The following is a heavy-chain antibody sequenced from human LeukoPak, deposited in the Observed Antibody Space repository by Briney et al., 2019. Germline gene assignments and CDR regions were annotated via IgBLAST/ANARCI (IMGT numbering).Heavy chain of an antibody. V-gene: IGHV3-9*01. D-gene: IGHD6-19*01. CDR1: GFTFDDYA. CDR2: ISWDSGSI. Sequence: GRSLRLSSAASGFTFDDYAMHWVRQPPGKGLEWVSGISWDSGSIGYADSVKGRFAISRDNAKNSLYLQMNSLRAEDTALYYCAKGVGIAVAGTPFDYWGQGTLVTVSS. CDR3: AKGVGIAVAGTPFDY. J-gene: IGHJ4*02.